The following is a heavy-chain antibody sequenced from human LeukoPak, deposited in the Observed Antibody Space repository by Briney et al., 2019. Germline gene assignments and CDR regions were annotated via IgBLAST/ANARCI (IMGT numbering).Heavy chain of an antibody. V-gene: IGHV3-11*04. CDR3: AREDTSGWFQDYFDY. CDR2: ISSSGSTI. CDR1: GFTFSDYY. Sequence: GGSLRLSCAASGFTFSDYYMSWIRQAPGKGLEWVSYISSSGSTIYYADSVKGRFTISRDNAKNSLYLQMNSLRAEDTAVYYCAREDTSGWFQDYFDYWGQGTLVTVSS. D-gene: IGHD6-19*01. J-gene: IGHJ4*02.